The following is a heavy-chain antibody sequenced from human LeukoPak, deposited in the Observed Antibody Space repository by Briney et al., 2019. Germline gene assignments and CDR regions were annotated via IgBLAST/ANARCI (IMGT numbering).Heavy chain of an antibody. Sequence: PGGSLRLSCAASGFTFSSYGMHWVRQAPGKGLEWVAVISYDGSNKYYADSVKGRFTISRDNSKNTLYLQMNSLRAEDTAVYYCAKEVEDGYSSYYYYGMDVWGQGTTVTVSS. CDR3: AKEVEDGYSSYYYYGMDV. CDR2: ISYDGSNK. J-gene: IGHJ6*02. D-gene: IGHD5-24*01. V-gene: IGHV3-30*18. CDR1: GFTFSSYG.